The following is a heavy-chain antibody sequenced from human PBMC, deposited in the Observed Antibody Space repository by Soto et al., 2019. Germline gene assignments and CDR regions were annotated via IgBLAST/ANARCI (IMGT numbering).Heavy chain of an antibody. CDR1: GFTFRSYV. CDR2: TSYDGSNK. J-gene: IGHJ4*02. CDR3: ARWGTTGGLDV. V-gene: IGHV3-30*19. Sequence: QVQLVESGGGVVQPGASLRLSCVGSGFTFRSYVIHWVRQAPGKGLEWVALTSYDGSNKYYDDSVKGRFTISRDNSRNTVDRHMDSLSREDTALYYCARWGTTGGLDVWGQGTLVSVSS. D-gene: IGHD3-16*01.